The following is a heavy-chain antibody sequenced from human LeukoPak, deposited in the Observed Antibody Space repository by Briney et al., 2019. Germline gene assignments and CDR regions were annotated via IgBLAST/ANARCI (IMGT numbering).Heavy chain of an antibody. V-gene: IGHV3-53*01. Sequence: SSETLSLTCAVYGGSFSGYYWSWVRQAPGQVLEWVSVIYSGGSTYYADSVKGRFTISRDISKNTVYLQMNSLRAEDTAVYYCARTYGDYVYILGYWGQGTLVTVSS. CDR1: GGSFSGYY. J-gene: IGHJ4*02. CDR3: ARTYGDYVYILGY. CDR2: IYSGGST. D-gene: IGHD4-17*01.